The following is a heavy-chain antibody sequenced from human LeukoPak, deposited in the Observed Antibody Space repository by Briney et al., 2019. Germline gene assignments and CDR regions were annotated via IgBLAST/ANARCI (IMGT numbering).Heavy chain of an antibody. CDR1: GFTFSIYA. Sequence: GRSLRLSCAASGFTFSIYAMHWVRQAPGKGLEWLTVISYNGSHQYYSDSVRGRFTISRDNSRNSVFLQINRLRPEDTAVYYCATSIRRITISSWGQGTLVTVSS. D-gene: IGHD3-3*01. J-gene: IGHJ4*02. CDR3: ATSIRRITISS. CDR2: ISYNGSHQ. V-gene: IGHV3-30*04.